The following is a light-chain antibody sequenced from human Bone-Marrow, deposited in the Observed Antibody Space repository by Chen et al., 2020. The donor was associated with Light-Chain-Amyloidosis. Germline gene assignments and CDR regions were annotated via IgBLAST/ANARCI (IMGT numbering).Light chain of an antibody. J-gene: IGKJ4*01. V-gene: IGKV3-20*01. CDR1: QNISSNY. CDR2: GSS. CDR3: QQYGTSPLT. Sequence: EIVLTQSQGTLSLSPGEGANLSCRASQNISSNYLTWYQQKFGQAPRLLIYGSSSRATGIPDRFTGSESGTDFTLTLDRLEPEDFAVYYCQQYGTSPLTFGGGTKVEIK.